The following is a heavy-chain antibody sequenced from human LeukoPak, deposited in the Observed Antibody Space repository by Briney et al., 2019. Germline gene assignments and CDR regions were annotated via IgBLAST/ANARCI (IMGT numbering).Heavy chain of an antibody. CDR2: IRYDGSNK. V-gene: IGHV3-30*02. CDR3: AKDYYDSSGLFDY. CDR1: GFTFSSYG. D-gene: IGHD3-22*01. J-gene: IGHJ4*02. Sequence: PGGSLRLSXAASGFTFSSYGVHWVRQAPGKGLEWVAFIRYDGSNKYYADSVKGRFTISRDNSKNTLYLQMNSLRAEDTAVYYCAKDYYDSSGLFDYWGQGTLVTVSS.